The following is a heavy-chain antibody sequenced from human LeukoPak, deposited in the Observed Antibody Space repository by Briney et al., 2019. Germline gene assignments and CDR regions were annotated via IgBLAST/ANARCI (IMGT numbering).Heavy chain of an antibody. CDR2: ISYDGSNE. CDR1: GFTFSSYA. V-gene: IGHV3-30*04. D-gene: IGHD3-22*01. J-gene: IGHJ4*02. CDR3: ARDLYYYDSSGHDTQPDY. Sequence: GGSLRLSCAASGFTFSSYAMHWVRQAPGKGLEWVAVISYDGSNEYYADSVKGRFTISRDNSKNTLYLQMNSLRAEDTAVYYCARDLYYYDSSGHDTQPDYWGQGTLVTVSS.